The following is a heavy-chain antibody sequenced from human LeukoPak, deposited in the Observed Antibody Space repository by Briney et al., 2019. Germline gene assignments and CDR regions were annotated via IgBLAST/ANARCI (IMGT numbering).Heavy chain of an antibody. D-gene: IGHD2-2*01. CDR1: GYTFTGYY. J-gene: IGHJ6*03. Sequence: EASVKVSCKASGYTFTGYYMHWVRQAPGQGLEWMGWINPNSGGTNYAQKFQGRVTMTRDTSISTAYMELSRLRSDDTAVYYCARVSVSGSTSPLGVYYYYYYMDVWGKGTTVTISS. CDR2: INPNSGGT. V-gene: IGHV1-2*02. CDR3: ARVSVSGSTSPLGVYYYYYYMDV.